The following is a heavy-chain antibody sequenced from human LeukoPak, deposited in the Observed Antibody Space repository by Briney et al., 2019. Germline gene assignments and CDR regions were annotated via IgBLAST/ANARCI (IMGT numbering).Heavy chain of an antibody. CDR1: GYTFTSYY. V-gene: IGHV1-46*01. D-gene: IGHD6-13*01. CDR3: ARGYKAAAGTRTPFDY. J-gene: IGHJ4*02. Sequence: ASVRVSCKASGYTFTSYYMHWVRQAPGQGLEWMGIINPSGGSTSYAQKFQGRVTMTRDTSTSTVYMELSSLRSEGTAVYYCARGYKAAAGTRTPFDYWGQGTLVTVSS. CDR2: INPSGGST.